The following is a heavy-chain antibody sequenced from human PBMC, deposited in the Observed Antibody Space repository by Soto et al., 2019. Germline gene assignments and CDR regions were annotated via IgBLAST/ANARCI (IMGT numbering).Heavy chain of an antibody. Sequence: EVQLLESGGGLVQPGGSLRLSCAASGFTFSSYAMNWVRQPPGKGLEWVSVISGSGGSTYYADAVKGRFTISRDNSKNTLYLQMNSLRAEDTAVYYCAKRTVGWYFDLWGRGTLVTVSS. CDR2: ISGSGGST. D-gene: IGHD4-17*01. CDR1: GFTFSSYA. V-gene: IGHV3-23*01. CDR3: AKRTVGWYFDL. J-gene: IGHJ2*01.